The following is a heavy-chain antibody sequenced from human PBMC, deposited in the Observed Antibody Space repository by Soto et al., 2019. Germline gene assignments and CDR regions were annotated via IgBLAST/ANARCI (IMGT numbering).Heavy chain of an antibody. CDR1: GFPFTNAW. CDR2: IRSKANSYAT. CDR3: TTDFGGYCSSTSWDYFDY. Sequence: GGSLRLSCAASGFPFTNAWMSWVRQAPGKGLEWVGRIRSKANSYATAYAASVKGRFTISRDDSKNTAYLQMNSLKTEDTAVYYCTTDFGGYCSSTSWDYFDYWGQGTLVTVSS. D-gene: IGHD2-2*01. V-gene: IGHV3-73*01. J-gene: IGHJ4*02.